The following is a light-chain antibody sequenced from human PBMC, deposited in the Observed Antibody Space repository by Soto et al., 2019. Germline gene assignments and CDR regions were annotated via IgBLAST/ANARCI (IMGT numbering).Light chain of an antibody. Sequence: QSVLTQPASGSGAPGQSLTISCTGTSSDFGISNFVSWYQQHPGKAPKLIIYEGSRRPSGVSVRFSGSKSGNAASLTISGFQSEEEADYYWCSFPGSSFFYFFGTGTKVTVL. CDR2: EGS. CDR1: SSDFGISNF. J-gene: IGLJ1*01. V-gene: IGLV2-23*01. CDR3: CSFPGSSFFYF.